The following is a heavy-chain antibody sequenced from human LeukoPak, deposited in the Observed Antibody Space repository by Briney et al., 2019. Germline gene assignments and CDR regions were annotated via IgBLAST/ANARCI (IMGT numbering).Heavy chain of an antibody. CDR1: GGSISNYL. Sequence: SETLSLTCTVSGGSISNYLWSWIRQPPGKGLEWIGYIYYSGSTNYNPSLKSRVTILVDTSKNQFSLKVSSVTAADTAVYYCARGQYSGGCFPNWGQGSLVTVSS. J-gene: IGHJ4*02. D-gene: IGHD1-26*01. CDR2: IYYSGST. CDR3: ARGQYSGGCFPN. V-gene: IGHV4-59*01.